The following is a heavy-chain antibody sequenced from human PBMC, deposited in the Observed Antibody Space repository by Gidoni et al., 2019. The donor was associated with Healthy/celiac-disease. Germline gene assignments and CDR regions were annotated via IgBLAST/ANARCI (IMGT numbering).Heavy chain of an antibody. CDR2: ISYDGSNK. J-gene: IGHJ4*02. CDR3: AKSSGSPFDY. Sequence: QVQLVESGGGVVQPGRYMRLPCDASGFTFSSSGMHWVGQAAGKGLEWVAVISYDGSNKYYADSVKGRYTISRDNSKNTLYLQMNSLRAEDTAVYYCAKSSGSPFDYWGQGTLVTVSS. CDR1: GFTFSSSG. D-gene: IGHD6-19*01. V-gene: IGHV3-30*18.